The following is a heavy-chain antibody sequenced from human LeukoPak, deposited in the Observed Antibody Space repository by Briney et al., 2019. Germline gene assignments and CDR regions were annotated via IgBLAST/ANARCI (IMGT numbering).Heavy chain of an antibody. V-gene: IGHV3-21*01. CDR3: AREADRFGMDV. CDR2: ISSGSTYI. CDR1: GFTFSSFG. J-gene: IGHJ6*02. Sequence: GGSLRLSCAASGFTFSSFGMNWVRQAPGKGLEWVSSISSGSTYIYYADSVKGRFTISRDNAKNSLYLQMHSLRAEDTAVYYCAREADRFGMDVWGQGTTVTVSS.